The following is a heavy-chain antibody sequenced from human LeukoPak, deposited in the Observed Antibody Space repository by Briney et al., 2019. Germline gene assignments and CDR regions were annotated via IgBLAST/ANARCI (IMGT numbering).Heavy chain of an antibody. CDR1: GFTFSSYA. CDR3: ARDPSPLRYFDWLLSPYFDY. Sequence: GRSLRLSCAASGFTFSSYAMHWVRQAPGKGLEWVAVISYDGSNKYYADSVKGRFTISRDNSKNTLYLQMNSLRAEDTAVYYCARDPSPLRYFDWLLSPYFDYWGQGTLITVSS. CDR2: ISYDGSNK. V-gene: IGHV3-30*04. D-gene: IGHD3-9*01. J-gene: IGHJ4*02.